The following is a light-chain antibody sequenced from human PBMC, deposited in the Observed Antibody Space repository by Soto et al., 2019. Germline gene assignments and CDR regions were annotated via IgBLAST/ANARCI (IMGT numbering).Light chain of an antibody. J-gene: IGKJ2*03. CDR3: QQYNSFPYS. CDR1: ESIFSW. CDR2: TAS. Sequence: IQMTQSPSTLSASVGDRVSITCRASESIFSWLAWNQQKPGKAPKLLIYTASSLESGVQSRYSGSGSGTEFTLTISGLQPDDLATYYCQQYNSFPYSFGQGTKLEIK. V-gene: IGKV1-5*03.